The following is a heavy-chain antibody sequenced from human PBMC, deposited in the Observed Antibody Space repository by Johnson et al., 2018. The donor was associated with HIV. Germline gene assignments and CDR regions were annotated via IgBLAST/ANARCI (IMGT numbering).Heavy chain of an antibody. V-gene: IGHV3-30*04. J-gene: IGHJ3*02. D-gene: IGHD6-13*01. CDR1: GFTFSNYA. CDR2: ISFDGSNK. CDR3: AKVSSCYFLRAFDI. Sequence: QVQLVESGGGLVQPGGSLRLSCAASGFTFSNYAVHWVRQAPGKGLEWVAVISFDGSNKYYADSVKGRVNISRDNSKKTLYLQMNSLRAEDTAVYYCAKVSSCYFLRAFDIWGQGTMVTVSS.